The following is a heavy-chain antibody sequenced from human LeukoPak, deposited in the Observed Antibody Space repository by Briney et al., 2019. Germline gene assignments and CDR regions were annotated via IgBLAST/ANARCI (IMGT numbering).Heavy chain of an antibody. Sequence: PGGALRLSCAATGFTFSSYAMSWVRQAPGKGLEGVSSISGSGGSAYYADSVKGRFTISRDNSKKTLYLQVNSLRDQDTALYYCAKVNYSAGNGYYYDAFDIWGQGAMVTASS. D-gene: IGHD3-22*01. CDR1: GFTFSSYA. CDR3: AKVNYSAGNGYYYDAFDI. V-gene: IGHV3-23*01. J-gene: IGHJ3*02. CDR2: ISGSGGSA.